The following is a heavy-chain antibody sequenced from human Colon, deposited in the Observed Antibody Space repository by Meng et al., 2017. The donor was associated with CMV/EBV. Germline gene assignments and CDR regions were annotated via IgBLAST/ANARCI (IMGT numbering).Heavy chain of an antibody. D-gene: IGHD4-17*01. CDR1: GVSISTTNYC. CDR2: ICYTGIT. J-gene: IGHJ5*02. V-gene: IGHV4-39*07. CDR3: ARTSLKASVTTSGFDP. Sequence: SETLSLTCSVSGVSISTTNYCRGWIRQPPGKGLEWIGSICYTGITYYNPSLRSRVTISIDTSKNQFSLRLSSVTAADTAVYYCARTSLKASVTTSGFDPWGQGTLVTVSS.